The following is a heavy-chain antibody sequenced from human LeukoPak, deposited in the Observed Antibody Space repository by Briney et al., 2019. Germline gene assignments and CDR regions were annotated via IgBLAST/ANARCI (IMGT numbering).Heavy chain of an antibody. Sequence: PGGSLRLSCAASGFTFSSYAMSWVRQAPGKGLEWVSAISGSGGSTYYAASVKGRSTISRDNSKNTLYLQMNSLRAEDTAVYYCAKDLSLRCPQYSFYYLGQGTLVTVSS. D-gene: IGHD4-17*01. CDR1: GFTFSSYA. V-gene: IGHV3-23*01. J-gene: IGHJ4*02. CDR3: AKDLSLRCPQYSFYY. CDR2: ISGSGGST.